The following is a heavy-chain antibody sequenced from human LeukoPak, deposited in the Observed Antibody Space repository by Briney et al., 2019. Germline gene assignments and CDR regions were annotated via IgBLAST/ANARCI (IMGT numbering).Heavy chain of an antibody. Sequence: SETLSLTCTVSGGSFSSSSYYWGWIRQPPGRGLEWIGSIYYSGSTYYNPSLKSRVTISVDTSKNQFSLKLSSVTAADTAVYYCAKAPRRSGFVDYWGQGTPVTVSS. J-gene: IGHJ4*02. CDR1: GGSFSSSSYY. V-gene: IGHV4-39*07. CDR2: IYYSGST. D-gene: IGHD3-10*01. CDR3: AKAPRRSGFVDY.